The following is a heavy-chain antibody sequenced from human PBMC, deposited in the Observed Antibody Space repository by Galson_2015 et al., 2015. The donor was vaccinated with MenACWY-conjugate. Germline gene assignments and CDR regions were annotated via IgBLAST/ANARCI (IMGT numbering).Heavy chain of an antibody. CDR1: GFTFSTYS. J-gene: IGHJ5*02. D-gene: IGHD2-8*02. V-gene: IGHV3-21*01. CDR2: ISSDSSYI. CDR3: ARRWSTLDGRPGWFDP. Sequence: SLRLSCAASGFTFSTYSMNWVRQAPGKGLEWVSSISSDSSYIYYADSVKGRFTISRDNAKDSVYLQMNSLRAEDTAVYYCARRWSTLDGRPGWFDPWGQGTLVTVSS.